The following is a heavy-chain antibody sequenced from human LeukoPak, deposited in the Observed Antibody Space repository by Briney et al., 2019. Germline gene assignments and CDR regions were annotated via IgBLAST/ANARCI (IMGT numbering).Heavy chain of an antibody. CDR1: GGSISSYY. D-gene: IGHD1-1*01. Sequence: SETLSLTCTVSGGSISSYYWSWIRQPPGKGLEWIGYIYYSGSTNYNPSLKSRVTISVDTSKSQFSLKLSSVTAADTAVYYCATEYWKGGYFDYWGQGTLVTVSS. CDR2: IYYSGST. J-gene: IGHJ4*02. V-gene: IGHV4-59*12. CDR3: ATEYWKGGYFDY.